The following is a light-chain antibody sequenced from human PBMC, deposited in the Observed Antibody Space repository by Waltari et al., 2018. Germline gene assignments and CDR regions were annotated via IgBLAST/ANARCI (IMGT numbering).Light chain of an antibody. CDR3: QQYYSIPYT. J-gene: IGKJ2*01. V-gene: IGKV4-1*01. CDR2: WAS. CDR1: QSVLFDSNNKNN. Sequence: EIVLTQSPDSLAVSLGERATINCKSSQSVLFDSNNKNNLACYQQKPGQPPKALIYWASTRESGVPARFSGSGSGTEFTLTISSLQAEDVAIYYCQQYYSIPYTFGQGTKLEIK.